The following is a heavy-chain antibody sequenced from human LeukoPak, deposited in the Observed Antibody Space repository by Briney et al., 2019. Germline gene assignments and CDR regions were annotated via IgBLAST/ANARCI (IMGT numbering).Heavy chain of an antibody. V-gene: IGHV4-59*08. CDR3: ARQGVSSYQYYFDY. CDR1: GGSISSYF. Sequence: PSETLSLTCTVSGGSISSYFWSWIRQTPGKGLEWIGDIYYSGSTNFNPSLKSRVTISVDTSKNQFSLKLTSVTAADTAVYYCARQGVSSYQYYFDYWGQGTLVTVSS. J-gene: IGHJ4*02. D-gene: IGHD3-22*01. CDR2: IYYSGST.